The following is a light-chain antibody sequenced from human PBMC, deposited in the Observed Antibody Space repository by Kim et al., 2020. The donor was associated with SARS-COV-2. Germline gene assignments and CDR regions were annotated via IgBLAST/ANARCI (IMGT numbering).Light chain of an antibody. J-gene: IGLJ2*01. CDR1: SSDVGYYGY. CDR2: DVT. Sequence: QSVVTQPPSASGSPGQSVTISCTGTSSDVGYYGYVSWYQQYPGKAPKLIIYDVTVRPSGVPDRFSGSKSGNTASLTVSGLQTEDEADYYCMAYAGSDTLIFGGGTQLTVL. V-gene: IGLV2-8*01. CDR3: MAYAGSDTLI.